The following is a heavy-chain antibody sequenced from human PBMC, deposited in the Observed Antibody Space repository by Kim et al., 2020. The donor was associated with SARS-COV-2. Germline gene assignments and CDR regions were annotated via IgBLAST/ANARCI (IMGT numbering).Heavy chain of an antibody. CDR1: GFTFSSYW. D-gene: IGHD3-10*01. V-gene: IGHV3-74*01. Sequence: GGSLRLSCAASGFTFSSYWMHWVRQATGKGLVWVSRINSDGSSTSYADSVKGRFTISRDNAKNTLYLQMNSLRAEDTAVYYCARGPPRDYYGSGSYPHNWFDPWGQGTLVTVSS. CDR2: INSDGSST. CDR3: ARGPPRDYYGSGSYPHNWFDP. J-gene: IGHJ5*02.